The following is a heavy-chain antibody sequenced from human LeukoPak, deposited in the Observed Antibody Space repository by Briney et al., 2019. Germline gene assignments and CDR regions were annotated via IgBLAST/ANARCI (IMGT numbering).Heavy chain of an antibody. Sequence: SETLSLTCTVSGGSMNTSCWTWIRQPPGMGLEWIGYIYYSGSTKYNPSLKSRVTISVDTSKNQFSLKVNSVTAADTAVYYCAREVVRGRSYYYSGMDVWGQGTTVTVSS. CDR1: GGSMNTSC. CDR3: AREVVRGRSYYYSGMDV. D-gene: IGHD3-10*01. V-gene: IGHV4-59*01. CDR2: IYYSGST. J-gene: IGHJ6*02.